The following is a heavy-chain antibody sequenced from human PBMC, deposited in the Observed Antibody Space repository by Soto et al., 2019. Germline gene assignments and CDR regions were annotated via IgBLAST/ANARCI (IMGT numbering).Heavy chain of an antibody. CDR1: GYTFTGYY. D-gene: IGHD2-15*01. V-gene: IGHV1-2*02. CDR2: INPNSGDT. Sequence: GASVKVSCKASGYTFTGYYMRWVRQAPGQGLEWMGWINPNSGDTNYAQKFQGRVTMTRDTSISTAYMELSRLRSDDTAVYYCASGHTASRIYYYYYYGMDVWGQGTTVTVSS. CDR3: ASGHTASRIYYYYYYGMDV. J-gene: IGHJ6*02.